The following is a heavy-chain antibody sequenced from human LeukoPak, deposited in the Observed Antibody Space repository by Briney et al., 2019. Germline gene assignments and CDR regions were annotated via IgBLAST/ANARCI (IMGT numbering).Heavy chain of an antibody. CDR3: ARNGYCSSTSCLFDY. D-gene: IGHD2-2*03. Sequence: EASVKVSCKASGYTFTSYGVSWVRQVPGQGLEWMGWIIAYSGNTNYAQKFRGRVTMTTDTATSTAYMELRSLISDDTAVYYCARNGYCSSTSCLFDYWGQGTLVTVSS. J-gene: IGHJ4*02. CDR2: IIAYSGNT. V-gene: IGHV1-18*01. CDR1: GYTFTSYG.